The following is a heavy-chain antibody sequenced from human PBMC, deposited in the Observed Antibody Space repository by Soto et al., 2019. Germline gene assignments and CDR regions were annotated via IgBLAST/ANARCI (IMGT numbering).Heavy chain of an antibody. Sequence: GASVKVSCKASGYTFTNNDVSWVREATGQGLEWMGWMNPGSGDTGYAQKFQGRVTMTRDISIDTAYMELNSLTSEDTAIYYCARMESFGSLNWFDPWGQGTLVTVSS. V-gene: IGHV1-8*02. CDR3: ARMESFGSLNWFDP. CDR1: GYTFTNND. CDR2: MNPGSGDT. J-gene: IGHJ5*02. D-gene: IGHD5-18*01.